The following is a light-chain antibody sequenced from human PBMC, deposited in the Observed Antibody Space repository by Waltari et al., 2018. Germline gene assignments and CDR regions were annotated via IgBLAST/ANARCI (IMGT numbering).Light chain of an antibody. CDR2: WAS. CDR3: QQYYRSRT. CDR1: QSILYSSNDKNY. J-gene: IGKJ1*01. Sequence: DIVMTQSPDSLAVSLGERATINCKSSQSILYSSNDKNYLAWYQQKPGQPPTLLIYWASTRESGVPDRFSGSGSGTDFTLTISSLQAEDVAVYYCQQYYRSRTFGQGTKVEIK. V-gene: IGKV4-1*01.